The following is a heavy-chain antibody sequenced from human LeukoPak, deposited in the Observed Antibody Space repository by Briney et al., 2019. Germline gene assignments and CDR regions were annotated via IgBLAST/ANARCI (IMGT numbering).Heavy chain of an antibody. CDR2: IYYSGST. CDR3: ARDFVDNDAFDI. J-gene: IGHJ3*02. D-gene: IGHD5-12*01. CDR1: GGSISSGGYY. V-gene: IGHV4-31*03. Sequence: PSETLSLTCTVSGGSISSGGYYWGWIRQHPGKGLEWIGYIYYSGSTYYNPSLKSRVTISVDTSKNQFSLKLSSVTAADTAVYYCARDFVDNDAFDIWGQGTMVTVSS.